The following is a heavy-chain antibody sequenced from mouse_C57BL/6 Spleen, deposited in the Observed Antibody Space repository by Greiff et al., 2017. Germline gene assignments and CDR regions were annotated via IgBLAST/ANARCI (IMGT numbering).Heavy chain of an antibody. V-gene: IGHV1-19*01. CDR3: ARGAITTVDQAWYAY. D-gene: IGHD1-1*01. J-gene: IGHJ3*01. CDR1: GYTFTDYY. CDR2: INPYNGGT. Sequence: VQLQQSGPVLVKPGASVKMSCKASGYTFTDYYMNWVKQSHGKSLEWIGVINPYNGGTSYNQKFKGKATLTVDKSSSTAYMELNSLTSEDSAVYYCARGAITTVDQAWYAYWGQGALVTVSA.